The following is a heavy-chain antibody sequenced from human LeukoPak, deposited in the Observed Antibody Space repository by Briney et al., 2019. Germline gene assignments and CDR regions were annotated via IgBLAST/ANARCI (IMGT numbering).Heavy chain of an antibody. D-gene: IGHD2-2*01. CDR3: ARARARYCSSTSCYPFDP. Sequence: PGGSLRLSCAASGFTFSSYAMHWVRQAPGKGLEYVSAISSNGGSTYYANSVKGRFTIPRDNSKNTLYLQMGSLRAEDMAVHYCARARARYCSSTSCYPFDPWGQGTLVTVSS. CDR1: GFTFSSYA. J-gene: IGHJ5*02. CDR2: ISSNGGST. V-gene: IGHV3-64*01.